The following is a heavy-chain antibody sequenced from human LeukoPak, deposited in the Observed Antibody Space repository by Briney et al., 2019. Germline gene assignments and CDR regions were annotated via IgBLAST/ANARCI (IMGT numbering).Heavy chain of an antibody. CDR2: ISSSSSYI. J-gene: IGHJ4*02. CDR1: GFTFSSYS. D-gene: IGHD6-19*01. CDR3: AKEPLSIAVAGSYFDY. Sequence: KPGGSLRLSCAASGFTFSSYSMNWVRQAPGKGLEWVSSISSSSSYIYYADSVKGRFTISRDNAKNSLYLQMNSLRAEDTAVYYCAKEPLSIAVAGSYFDYWGQGTLVTVSS. V-gene: IGHV3-21*04.